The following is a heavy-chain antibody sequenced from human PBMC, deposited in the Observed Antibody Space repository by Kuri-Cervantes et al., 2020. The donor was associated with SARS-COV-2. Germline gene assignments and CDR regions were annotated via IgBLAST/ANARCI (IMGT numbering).Heavy chain of an antibody. CDR1: GFTFGDYA. CDR3: ARGAANYYMDV. J-gene: IGHJ6*03. V-gene: IGHV3-33*01. CDR2: IWYDGKNE. D-gene: IGHD3-16*01. Sequence: GGSLRLSCASSGFTFGDYAMSWFRQAPGKGLEWVAVIWYDGKNEYYAGSVKGRFTISRDNSRNTVLLQMNILRAEDTAIYYCARGAANYYMDVWGTGTSVTVSS.